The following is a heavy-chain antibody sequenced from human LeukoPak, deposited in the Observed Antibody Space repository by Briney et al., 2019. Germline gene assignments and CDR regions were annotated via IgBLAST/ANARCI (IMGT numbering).Heavy chain of an antibody. CDR2: IYYSGST. D-gene: IGHD2-2*01. Sequence: SQTLSLTCTVSGGSISSGGYYWSWIRQHPGKCLEWIGYIYYSGSTYYNPSLKSRVTISVDTSKNQFSLKLSSVTAADTAVYYCARGGDIVVVPAAILSWFDPWGQGTLVTVSS. CDR1: GGSISSGGYY. V-gene: IGHV4-31*03. J-gene: IGHJ5*02. CDR3: ARGGDIVVVPAAILSWFDP.